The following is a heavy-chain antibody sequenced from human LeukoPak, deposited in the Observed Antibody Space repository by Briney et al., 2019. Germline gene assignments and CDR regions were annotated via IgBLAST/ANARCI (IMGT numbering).Heavy chain of an antibody. D-gene: IGHD3-10*01. V-gene: IGHV3-23*01. CDR1: GSTFSSYA. CDR3: AKDRESAYGSGSYPPYFDY. CDR2: ISGSGGST. Sequence: GGSLRLSCAASGSTFSSYAMSWVRQAPGKGPEWVSAISGSGGSTYYADSVKGRFTISRDNSKNTLYLQMNSLRAEDTAVYYCAKDRESAYGSGSYPPYFDYWGQGTLVTVSS. J-gene: IGHJ4*02.